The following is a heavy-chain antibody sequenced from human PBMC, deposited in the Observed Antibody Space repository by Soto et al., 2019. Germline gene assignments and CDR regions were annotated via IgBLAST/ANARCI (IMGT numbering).Heavy chain of an antibody. D-gene: IGHD2-8*02. CDR3: SNSTGGTANGMGV. V-gene: IGHV3-30-3*01. CDR2: ISYDGSNK. CDR1: GFTFSSYA. J-gene: IGHJ6*02. Sequence: GGSLRLSCAASGFTFSSYAMHWVRQAPGKGLEWVAVISYDGSNKYYADSVKGRFTISRDNSKNTLYLQMNSLRAEDTALYYCSNSTGGTANGMGVLGQGTAVTVSS.